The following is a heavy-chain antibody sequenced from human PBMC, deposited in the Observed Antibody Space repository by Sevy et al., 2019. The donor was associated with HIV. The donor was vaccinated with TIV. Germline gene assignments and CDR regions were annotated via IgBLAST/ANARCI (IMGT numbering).Heavy chain of an antibody. D-gene: IGHD3-3*01. CDR2: ISGSGGST. J-gene: IGHJ4*02. Sequence: GGSLRLSCAASGFTFSSYAMSWVRQAPGKGLEWVSAISGSGGSTYYADSVKGRFTISRDNSKNTLYLQMNSLRAEDTAVYYCAKASPAVDGSGYYKVPDYWGQGTLVTVSS. CDR1: GFTFSSYA. CDR3: AKASPAVDGSGYYKVPDY. V-gene: IGHV3-23*01.